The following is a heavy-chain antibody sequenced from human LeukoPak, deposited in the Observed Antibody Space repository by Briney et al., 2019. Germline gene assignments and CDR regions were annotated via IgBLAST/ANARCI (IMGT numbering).Heavy chain of an antibody. CDR3: AKVRIGGYSYGIDY. J-gene: IGHJ4*02. CDR2: ISYDGSNK. V-gene: IGHV3-30*18. CDR1: GFTFSSYG. D-gene: IGHD5-18*01. Sequence: PGGSLRLSCAASGFTFSSYGMHWVRQAPGKGLEWVAVISYDGSNKFYADSVKGRFTFSRDNSKNTLYLQMNSLGAEDTAVYYCAKVRIGGYSYGIDYWGQGTLVTVSS.